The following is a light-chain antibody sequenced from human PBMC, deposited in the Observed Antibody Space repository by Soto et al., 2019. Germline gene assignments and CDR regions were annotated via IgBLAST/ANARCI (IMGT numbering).Light chain of an antibody. V-gene: IGLV1-40*01. CDR3: QSYDNSLSHVV. CDR1: NSNIGSFYD. J-gene: IGLJ2*01. CDR2: GDN. Sequence: QSALTQPASVSGSPGQSITIPCTGSNSNIGSFYDVHWYQQLPGTVPKLLIYGDNNRPSGVPDRFSCSKSGTSASLAITGLQAEDEADYYCQSYDNSLSHVVFGGGTKLTVL.